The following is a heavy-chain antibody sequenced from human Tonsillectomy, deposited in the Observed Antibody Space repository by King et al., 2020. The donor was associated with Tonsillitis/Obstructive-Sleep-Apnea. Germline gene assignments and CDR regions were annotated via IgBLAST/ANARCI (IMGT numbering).Heavy chain of an antibody. V-gene: IGHV4-59*01. CDR1: GGSISRYF. CDR3: ARDMVLEAGGDAFDI. CDR2: IYYGEST. Sequence: VQLQESGPGLVKPSETLSLTCTVSGGSISRYFWSWIRQPPGKGLEWIGYIYYGESTNYNPSLKSRVTISVDTSKNQFSLKLSSVTAADTAVYYCARDMVLEAGGDAFDIWGQGKMVTVSS. J-gene: IGHJ3*02. D-gene: IGHD2-8*01.